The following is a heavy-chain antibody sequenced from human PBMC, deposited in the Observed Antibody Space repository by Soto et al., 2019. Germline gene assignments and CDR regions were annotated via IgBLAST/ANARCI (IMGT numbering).Heavy chain of an antibody. CDR3: ARDISGVYAAAGALGFGDRDYYGMDV. V-gene: IGHV4-30-4*01. J-gene: IGHJ6*02. CDR2: IYYSGST. Sequence: SETLSLTCTVSGGSISSGDYYWSWIRQPPGKGLEWIGYIYYSGSTYYNPSLKSRVTISVDTSKNQFSLKLSSVTAADTAVYYCARDISGVYAAAGALGFGDRDYYGMDVWGQGTTVTVSS. CDR1: GGSISSGDYY. D-gene: IGHD6-13*01.